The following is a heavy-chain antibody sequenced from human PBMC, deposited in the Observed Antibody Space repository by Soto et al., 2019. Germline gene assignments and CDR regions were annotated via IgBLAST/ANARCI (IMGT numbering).Heavy chain of an antibody. CDR3: ARDVGSSHGSGGPRYFDY. CDR2: IYYNGNT. J-gene: IGHJ4*02. CDR1: GGSISSGDYY. Sequence: QVQLQESGPGLVKPSQTLSLTCTVSGGSISSGDYYWSWIRQRPGKDLEWIAYIYYNGNTYYTPYLKRRASISLDTSTTHFFLTLHSVAAAATAGYYCARDVGSSHGSGGPRYFDYGGQGTLVTVSS. V-gene: IGHV4-31*03. D-gene: IGHD2-2*01.